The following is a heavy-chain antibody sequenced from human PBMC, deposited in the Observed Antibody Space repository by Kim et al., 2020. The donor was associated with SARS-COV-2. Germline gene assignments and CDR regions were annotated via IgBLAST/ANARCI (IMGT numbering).Heavy chain of an antibody. J-gene: IGHJ6*03. V-gene: IGHV1-8*01. CDR1: GYTFTSYD. CDR3: ARGDFWSGSVYYYYMDV. Sequence: ASVKVSCKASGYTFTSYDINWVRQATGQGLEWMGWMNPNSGNTDFAQKFQGRVTMTRNTSISTAYMELSSLRSEDTAVYYCARGDFWSGSVYYYYMDVWGKGTTVPAPS. D-gene: IGHD3-3*01. CDR2: MNPNSGNT.